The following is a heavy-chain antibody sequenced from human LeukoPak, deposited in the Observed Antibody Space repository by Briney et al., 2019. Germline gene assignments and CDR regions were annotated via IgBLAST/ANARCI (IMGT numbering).Heavy chain of an antibody. CDR3: ARVGSRSDSGSTKTNWFDP. J-gene: IGHJ5*02. Sequence: GASVKVSCKASGYTFTGYYMHWVRQAPGQGLEWMGWINPNSGGTNYAQKFQGRVTMTRDTSISTAYMELSRLRSDDTAVYYYARVGSRSDSGSTKTNWFDPWGQGTLVTVSS. V-gene: IGHV1-2*02. CDR1: GYTFTGYY. CDR2: INPNSGGT. D-gene: IGHD3-10*01.